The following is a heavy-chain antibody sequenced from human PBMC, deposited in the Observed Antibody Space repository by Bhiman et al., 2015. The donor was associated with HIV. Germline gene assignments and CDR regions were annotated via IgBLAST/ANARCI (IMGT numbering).Heavy chain of an antibody. Sequence: EEQLVISGGGLVQPGGSLRLSCAASGFTFTTYWMSWVRQAPGKGLEWVANIKQDGSEKYYVDSVKGRFTISRDNAKNSLFLQMNSLRAEDTAVYYCARGPWWLLHYYLDYWGQGTLVTVSS. CDR1: GFTFTTYW. CDR2: IKQDGSEK. J-gene: IGHJ4*02. D-gene: IGHD2-15*01. CDR3: ARGPWWLLHYYLDY. V-gene: IGHV3-7*05.